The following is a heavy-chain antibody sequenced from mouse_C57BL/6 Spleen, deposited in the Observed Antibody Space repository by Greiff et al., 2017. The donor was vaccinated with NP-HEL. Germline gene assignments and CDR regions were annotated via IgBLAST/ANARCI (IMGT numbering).Heavy chain of an antibody. J-gene: IGHJ2*01. CDR3: ARSDDGYPYFDY. D-gene: IGHD2-3*01. CDR1: GYAFTNYL. Sequence: QVQLQQSGAELVRPGTSVKVSCKASGYAFTNYLIEWVKQRPGQGLEWIGVINPGSGGTNYNEKFKGKATLTADKSSSTAYMQLSSLTSEDSAVYFCARSDDGYPYFDYWGQGTTLTVSS. V-gene: IGHV1-54*01. CDR2: INPGSGGT.